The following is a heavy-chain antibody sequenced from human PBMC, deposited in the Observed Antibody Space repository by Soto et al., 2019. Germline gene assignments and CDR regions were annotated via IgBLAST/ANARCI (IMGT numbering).Heavy chain of an antibody. D-gene: IGHD1-26*01. CDR2: IWYDGSNK. J-gene: IGHJ3*02. CDR3: ARDIREWEPLHYAFDI. CDR1: GFTFRSYG. Sequence: ALRLSCATSGFTFRSYGMHWVRQAPGKGLEWVAVIWYDGSNKYYADSVKGRFTISRDNSKNTLYLQMNSLRAEDTAVYYCARDIREWEPLHYAFDIWGQGTMVTVSS. V-gene: IGHV3-33*01.